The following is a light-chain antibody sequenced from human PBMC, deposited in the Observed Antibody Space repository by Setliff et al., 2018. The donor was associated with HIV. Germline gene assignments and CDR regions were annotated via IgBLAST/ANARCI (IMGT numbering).Light chain of an antibody. CDR3: SSYTSGSTWV. V-gene: IGLV2-18*02. CDR2: EVN. J-gene: IGLJ3*02. Sequence: HSALTQPPSVSGSPGQSVTISCTGTSSDVGSYNHVSWYQQPPGTAPKLMIFEVNNRPSGVPDRFSGSKSGNTASLTISGLQPEDEADYYCSSYTSGSTWVFGGGTKVTVL. CDR1: SSDVGSYNH.